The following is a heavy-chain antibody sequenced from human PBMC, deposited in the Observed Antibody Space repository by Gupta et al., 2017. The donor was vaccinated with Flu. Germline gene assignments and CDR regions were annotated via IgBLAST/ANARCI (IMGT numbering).Heavy chain of an antibody. CDR3: AKDILGAVSDGSSFDY. V-gene: IGHV3-23*01. CDR2: MGGGGGRT. D-gene: IGHD3-3*02. CDR1: GLSFSSYA. J-gene: IGHJ4*02. Sequence: EVQLLESGGGLVHPGGSLRLSCTASGLSFSSYAMGWVRQAPGKGLEWVSAMGGGGGRTYYADSVRGRFTISRDNSKNTLYLQMNSLRAEDTAVYYCAKDILGAVSDGSSFDYWGQGTLVTVSS.